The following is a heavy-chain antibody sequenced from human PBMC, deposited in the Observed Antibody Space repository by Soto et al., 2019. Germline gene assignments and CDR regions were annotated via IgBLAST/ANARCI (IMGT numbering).Heavy chain of an antibody. CDR3: ARDYDSSGYRPGGMDV. Sequence: PSETLSLTCAVYGGSFSGYYWSWIRQPPGKGLEWIGDINHSGSTNYNPSLKSRVTISVDTSKNQFSLKLSSVTAADTAVYYCARDYDSSGYRPGGMDVWGQGTTVTVSS. D-gene: IGHD3-22*01. V-gene: IGHV4-34*09. CDR2: INHSGST. J-gene: IGHJ6*02. CDR1: GGSFSGYY.